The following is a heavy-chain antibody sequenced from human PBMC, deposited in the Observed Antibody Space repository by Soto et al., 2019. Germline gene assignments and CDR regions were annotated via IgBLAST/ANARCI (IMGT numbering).Heavy chain of an antibody. J-gene: IGHJ6*02. CDR3: ATRIAAAGKKPYYYYGMDV. Sequence: SVKVSCKASGGTFSSYAISWVRQAPGQGLEWMGGIIPIFGTANYAQKFQGRVTITADESTSTAYMELSSLRSEDTAVYYCATRIAAAGKKPYYYYGMDVWGQGTTVTVSS. CDR2: IIPIFGTA. CDR1: GGTFSSYA. V-gene: IGHV1-69*13. D-gene: IGHD6-13*01.